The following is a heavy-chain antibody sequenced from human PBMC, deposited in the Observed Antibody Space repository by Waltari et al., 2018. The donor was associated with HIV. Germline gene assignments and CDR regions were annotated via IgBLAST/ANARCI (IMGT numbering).Heavy chain of an antibody. J-gene: IGHJ5*02. D-gene: IGHD3-3*01. CDR1: GFIVRAHY. CDR3: VRVVKCYDFGGRFWERGP. Sequence: QVVASGGHLVQPEWSLRLSCAPCGFIVRAHYMTWIRQAPGRGLEGLSVGYAEGITHYPGSANERVVISRENSKNTVVLQSINLRPVDTAVDFCVRVVKCYDFGGRFWERGPWGQGTQVTFSA. CDR2: GYAEGIT. V-gene: IGHV3-66*02.